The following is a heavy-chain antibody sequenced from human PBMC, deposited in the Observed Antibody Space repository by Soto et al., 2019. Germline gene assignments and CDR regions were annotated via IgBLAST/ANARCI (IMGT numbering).Heavy chain of an antibody. CDR3: ARDRLSGVGATTGYLDF. CDR1: GGTFSSHA. J-gene: IGHJ4*02. D-gene: IGHD1-26*01. Sequence: QVQLVQSGAEVKKPGSSVKVSCKASGGTFSSHAIRWVRQAPGQGLEWMGGIIPIFGITNYAQKFQARVTISADKSTTTAYMELSSLSADDTAVYYCARDRLSGVGATTGYLDFWGQGTLVTVSS. V-gene: IGHV1-69*17. CDR2: IIPIFGIT.